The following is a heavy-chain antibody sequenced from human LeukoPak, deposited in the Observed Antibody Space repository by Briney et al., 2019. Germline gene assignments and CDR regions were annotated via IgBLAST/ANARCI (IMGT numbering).Heavy chain of an antibody. V-gene: IGHV3-30*18. CDR1: GFTFSSYG. CDR3: AKDRSPFYGSGNYFDY. J-gene: IGHJ4*02. D-gene: IGHD3-10*01. Sequence: GGSLRLSCAASGFTFSSYGMHWVRQAPGKGLEWVAVISYDGSNKYYADSVKGRFTISRDNSKNTLYLQMNSLRAEDTAVYYCAKDRSPFYGSGNYFDYWGQGTLVTVSS. CDR2: ISYDGSNK.